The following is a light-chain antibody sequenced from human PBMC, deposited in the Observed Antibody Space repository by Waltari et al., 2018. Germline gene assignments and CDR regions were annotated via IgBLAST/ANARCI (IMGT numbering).Light chain of an antibody. CDR3: MQGTHWPT. CDR2: KVS. J-gene: IGKJ5*01. CDR1: QSLVHSDGNIY. Sequence: DVVMTQSPLSLPVTLGQPASISCRSSQSLVHSDGNIYLNWFQQRPGQSPRRLIYKVSNRDSRVPDRVSGSGSGTDFTLKISRVEAEDVGLYYCMQGTHWPTFGQGTRLEIK. V-gene: IGKV2-30*02.